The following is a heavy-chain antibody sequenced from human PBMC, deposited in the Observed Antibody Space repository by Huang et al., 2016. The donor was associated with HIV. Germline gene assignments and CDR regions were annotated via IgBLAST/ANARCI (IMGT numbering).Heavy chain of an antibody. CDR2: ISPRFGTL. J-gene: IGHJ4*02. D-gene: IGHD2-21*01. CDR1: GGTFISYA. CDR3: VLRGKWRHSGEAGDFDY. Sequence: QVQLVQSGAEVKQPGSSVRVSCKASGGTFISYAMAWVRQAPGQGLEGMGGISPRFGTLNYAQKFQGRVTITADESTKTAYMEMRGLGSGDTAVYYCVLRGKWRHSGEAGDFDYWGQGTLVTVS. V-gene: IGHV1-69*13.